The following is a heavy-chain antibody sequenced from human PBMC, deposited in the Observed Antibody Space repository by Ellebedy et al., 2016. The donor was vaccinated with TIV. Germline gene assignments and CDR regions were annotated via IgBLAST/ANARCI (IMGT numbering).Heavy chain of an antibody. J-gene: IGHJ4*02. CDR3: ARLCSSFSCSGAFDF. D-gene: IGHD3-10*02. CDR2: VHTSGTP. V-gene: IGHV4-4*07. Sequence: SETLSLXCTVSGGSISNYYWNWIRQPAGEGLGWIGRVHTSGTPNYKPSLKSRVTMSIDKSKNQFSLKLNSVTAADTEIYYCARLCSSFSCSGAFDFWGQGILVTVSS. CDR1: GGSISNYY.